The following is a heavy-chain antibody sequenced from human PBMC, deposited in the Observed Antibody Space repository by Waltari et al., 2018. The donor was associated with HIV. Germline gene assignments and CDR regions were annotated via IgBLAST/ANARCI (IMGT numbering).Heavy chain of an antibody. J-gene: IGHJ5*02. CDR2: ISGRGSTT. Sequence: EVQLLESGGGLAQPGGSRRLSCAASGFIFSNYDMHWIRHSPGKGLEWISRISGRGSTTYYPDSVKGRFSISRDNSRNILFLQMNNLGVEDTAVYYCAKDGGSYSGWYDPWGQGTLVTVSS. CDR3: AKDGGSYSGWYDP. D-gene: IGHD1-26*01. CDR1: GFIFSNYD. V-gene: IGHV3-23*01.